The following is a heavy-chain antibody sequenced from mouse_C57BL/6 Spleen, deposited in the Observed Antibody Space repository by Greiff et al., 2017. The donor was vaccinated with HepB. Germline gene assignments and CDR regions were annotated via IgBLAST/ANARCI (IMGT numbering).Heavy chain of an antibody. D-gene: IGHD2-3*01. CDR1: GYAFTNYL. CDR3: ARSKGFYDGYYGFAY. J-gene: IGHJ3*01. V-gene: IGHV1-54*01. CDR2: INPGSGGT. Sequence: VQLVESGAELVRPGTSVKVSCKASGYAFTNYLIEWVKQRPGQGLEWIGVINPGSGGTNYNEKFKGKATLTADKSSSTAYMQLSSLTSEDSAVYFCARSKGFYDGYYGFAYWGQGTLVTVSA.